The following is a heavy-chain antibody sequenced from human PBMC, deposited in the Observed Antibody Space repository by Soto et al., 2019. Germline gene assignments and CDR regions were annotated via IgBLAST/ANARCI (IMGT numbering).Heavy chain of an antibody. J-gene: IGHJ6*02. CDR1: GGTFSTSA. CDR2: IMPVFATP. V-gene: IGHV1-69*12. Sequence: QVQLVQSGAEVKKPGSSVKVSCKASGGTFSTSAISWVRQAPGQGLEWVGGIMPVFATPDYAQKFQGRVTITADESTTTAYLELTSLRTDDTAVYYCARDKYRQQLGGNYYYILDVWGQGTAITVSS. CDR3: ARDKYRQQLGGNYYYILDV. D-gene: IGHD2-2*02.